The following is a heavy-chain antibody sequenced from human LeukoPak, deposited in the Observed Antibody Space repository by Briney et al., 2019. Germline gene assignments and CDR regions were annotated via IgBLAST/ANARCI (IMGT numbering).Heavy chain of an antibody. CDR1: GYSISSGYY. V-gene: IGHV4-38-2*02. CDR3: ARDSTLGSSGYLN. J-gene: IGHJ4*02. CDR2: IYHSGST. Sequence: SETLSLTCTVSGYSISSGYYWGWIRQPPGKGLEWIGSIYHSGSTYYNPSLKSRVTISVDTSKNQFSLKLSSVTAADTAVYYCARDSTLGSSGYLNWGQGTLVTVSS. D-gene: IGHD3-22*01.